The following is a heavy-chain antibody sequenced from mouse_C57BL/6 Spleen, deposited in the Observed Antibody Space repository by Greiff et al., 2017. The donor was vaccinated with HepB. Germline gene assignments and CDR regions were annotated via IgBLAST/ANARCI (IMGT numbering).Heavy chain of an antibody. CDR2: IRSKSNNYAT. Sequence: EVQLVESGGGLVQPKGSLKLSCAASGFSFNTYAMNWVRQAPGKGLEWVARIRSKSNNYATYYADSVKDRFTISRDDSESMLYLQMNNLKTEDTAMYYCVRHASRDYAMDYWGQGTSVTVSS. CDR3: VRHASRDYAMDY. V-gene: IGHV10-1*01. J-gene: IGHJ4*01. CDR1: GFSFNTYA.